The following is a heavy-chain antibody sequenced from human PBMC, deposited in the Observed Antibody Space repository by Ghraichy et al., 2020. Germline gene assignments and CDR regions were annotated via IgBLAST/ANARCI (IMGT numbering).Heavy chain of an antibody. CDR3: ARTVGDYGMDV. J-gene: IGHJ6*02. CDR2: IIPSLDIV. Sequence: SVKVSCKPSGGTFSSSVISWVRQAPGQGLELMGTIIPSLDIVNYAQNFQGTVTITADKSTSTAYMELSSLRSDDSAIYYCARTVGDYGMDVWGQGTTVTVSS. V-gene: IGHV1-69*04. D-gene: IGHD3-10*01. CDR1: GGTFSSSV.